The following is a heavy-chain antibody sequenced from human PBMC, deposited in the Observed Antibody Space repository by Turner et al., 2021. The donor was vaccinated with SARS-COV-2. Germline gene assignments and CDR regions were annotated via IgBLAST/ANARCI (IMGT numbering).Heavy chain of an antibody. J-gene: IGHJ5*02. CDR1: GVSLSSSSYY. D-gene: IGHD3-16*02. V-gene: IGHV4-39*01. Sequence: QLQLQESGPGLVKPSETLSLTCTVSGVSLSSSSYYWGWFRQPPGKGLGWIGSIYYSGRTYDNPSLKSRVTISVETSKNQFSLKLSSVTAADTAVYYCARGRMRITFGGVIPNWFDPWGQGTLVTVSS. CDR3: ARGRMRITFGGVIPNWFDP. CDR2: IYYSGRT.